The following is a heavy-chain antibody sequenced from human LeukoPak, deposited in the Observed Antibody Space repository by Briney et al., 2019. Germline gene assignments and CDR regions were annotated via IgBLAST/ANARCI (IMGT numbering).Heavy chain of an antibody. CDR1: GYTLTELS. D-gene: IGHD1-26*01. V-gene: IGHV1-69*04. Sequence: SVKVSCKVSGYTLTELSMHWVRQAPGQGLEWMGRIIPILGIANYAQKFQGRVTITADKSTSTAYMELSSLRSEDTAVCYCARATQSGSYAFDIWGQGTMVTASS. CDR2: IIPILGIA. J-gene: IGHJ3*02. CDR3: ARATQSGSYAFDI.